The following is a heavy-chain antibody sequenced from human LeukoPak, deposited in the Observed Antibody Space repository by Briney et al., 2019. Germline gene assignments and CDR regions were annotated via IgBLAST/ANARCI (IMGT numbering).Heavy chain of an antibody. CDR2: IKEDGSEK. V-gene: IGHV3-7*04. D-gene: IGHD3-16*02. CDR3: TRDYDYRFDY. CDR1: GFTFSNYW. J-gene: IGHJ4*02. Sequence: PGGSLRLSCAVSGFTFSNYWMSRVRQTPGKGLEWVGNIKEDGSEKYYVDSVKGRFTISRDNAKNSLYLQMNSLRAEDTAVYYCTRDYDYRFDYWGQGTLVTVSS.